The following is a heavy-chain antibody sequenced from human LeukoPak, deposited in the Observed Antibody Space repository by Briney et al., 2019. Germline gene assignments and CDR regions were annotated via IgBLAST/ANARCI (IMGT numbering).Heavy chain of an antibody. J-gene: IGHJ6*04. CDR2: INPNSGDT. CDR3: AVYSSTLYYYYGMDV. D-gene: IGHD6-13*01. V-gene: IGHV1-2*02. Sequence: ASVTVSCKASGYSFTGYFMQWVRQAPGQGLEWMGWINPNSGDTNYAQKFQGRVTMTRDTSISTAYMELSSLRSEDTAVYYCAVYSSTLYYYYGMDVWGKGTTVTVSP. CDR1: GYSFTGYF.